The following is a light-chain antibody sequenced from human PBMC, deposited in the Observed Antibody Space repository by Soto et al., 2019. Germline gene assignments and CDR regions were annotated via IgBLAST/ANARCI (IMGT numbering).Light chain of an antibody. CDR3: SSYTSSRAYV. CDR2: EVS. J-gene: IGLJ1*01. Sequence: QSALTQPASVSGSPGQSITISCTGTSSYVGGYNYVSWYQQHPGKAPKLMIYEVSNRPSGVSNRFSGSKSGNTASLTISGLQDEDEADYYCSSYTSSRAYVFGIGTKVTVL. V-gene: IGLV2-14*01. CDR1: SSYVGGYNY.